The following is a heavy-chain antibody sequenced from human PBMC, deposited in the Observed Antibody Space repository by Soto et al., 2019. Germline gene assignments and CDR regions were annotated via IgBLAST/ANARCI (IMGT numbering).Heavy chain of an antibody. CDR1: GGSISSSSYY. D-gene: IGHD5-18*01. V-gene: IGHV4-39*01. CDR2: IYYSGST. J-gene: IGHJ4*02. Sequence: NPSETLSLTCTVSGGSISSSSYYWGWIRQPPGKGLEWIGSIYYSGSTYYNPSLKSRVTISVDTSKNQFSLKLSSVTAADTAVYYCASSRGYSYGSIDYWGQGTLVTVSP. CDR3: ASSRGYSYGSIDY.